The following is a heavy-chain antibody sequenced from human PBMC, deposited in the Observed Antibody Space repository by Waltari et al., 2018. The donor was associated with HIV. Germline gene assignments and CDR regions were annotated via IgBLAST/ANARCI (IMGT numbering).Heavy chain of an antibody. D-gene: IGHD6-19*01. CDR2: THDNGTT. Sequence: QLQLRESGPGLVKPSGTLSLSCIVSGGAIRRSIYFWGWIRQTPGKGLEWIGRTHDNGTTHYNPSLKSRVTISIDTSKNQFSLKVTSVTAADTAAYYCARKGWLGGRYFQHWGLGTLVTVSS. J-gene: IGHJ1*01. V-gene: IGHV4-39*01. CDR1: GGAIRRSIYF. CDR3: ARKGWLGGRYFQH.